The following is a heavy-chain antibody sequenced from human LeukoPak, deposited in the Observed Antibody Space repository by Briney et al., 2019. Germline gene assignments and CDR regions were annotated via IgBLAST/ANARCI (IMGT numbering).Heavy chain of an antibody. CDR2: ISYDGSKK. Sequence: PGRSLRLSCAASGFTFSSSAMQWVRQAPGKGLEWVAVISYDGSKKYYADSVKGRFTISRDDSKNTLYLQMNSLRGEDTAVYHCARSRSASTSGWYDYFDYWGRGTLVTVS. D-gene: IGHD6-19*01. CDR1: GFTFSSSA. CDR3: ARSRSASTSGWYDYFDY. V-gene: IGHV3-30*04. J-gene: IGHJ4*02.